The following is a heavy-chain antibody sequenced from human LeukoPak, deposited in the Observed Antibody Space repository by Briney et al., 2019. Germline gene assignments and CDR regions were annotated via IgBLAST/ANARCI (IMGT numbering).Heavy chain of an antibody. V-gene: IGHV3-11*06. CDR2: ISSSSSYI. Sequence: GGSLRLSCAASGFTFSDYYMSWIRQAPGKGLEWVSYISSSSSYIYYADSVRGRFTISRDNAKNSLFLQMDGLRGEDTAVYYCARCTTGKTFGSLREIKKSREIDFWGQGTLVTVSS. CDR3: ARCTTGKTFGSLREIKKSREIDF. D-gene: IGHD1-1*01. J-gene: IGHJ4*02. CDR1: GFTFSDYY.